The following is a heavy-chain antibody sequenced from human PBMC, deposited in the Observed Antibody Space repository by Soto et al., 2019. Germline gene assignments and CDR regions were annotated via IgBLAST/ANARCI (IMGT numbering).Heavy chain of an antibody. CDR1: GGTFSSYA. Sequence: QVQLVQSGAEVKKPGSSVKVSCKASGGTFSSYAISWVRQAPGQGLEWMGGIIPIFGTANYAQKFQGRVTITADESTSTSYMELSSLRSEDTAVYYCALSSQAVADPGDWFDPWGQGTLVTVSS. J-gene: IGHJ5*02. CDR3: ALSSQAVADPGDWFDP. V-gene: IGHV1-69*12. CDR2: IIPIFGTA. D-gene: IGHD6-19*01.